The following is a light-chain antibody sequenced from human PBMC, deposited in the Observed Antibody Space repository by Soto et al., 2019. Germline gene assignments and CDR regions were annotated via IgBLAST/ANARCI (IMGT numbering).Light chain of an antibody. CDR1: SSDVGAYNL. V-gene: IGLV2-14*01. Sequence: QSALAQPASVPGSPGQSITISCTGTSSDVGAYNLVSWYQHLPDKAPKLIISEFTNRPSGVSDRFSGSKSGNTASLTISGLQAEDEADYYCASLTTANFVFGSGTKVTVL. J-gene: IGLJ1*01. CDR3: ASLTTANFV. CDR2: EFT.